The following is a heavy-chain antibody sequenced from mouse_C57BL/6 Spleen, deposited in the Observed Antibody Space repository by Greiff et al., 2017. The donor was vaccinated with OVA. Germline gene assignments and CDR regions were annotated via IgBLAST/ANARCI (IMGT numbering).Heavy chain of an antibody. J-gene: IGHJ2*01. CDR2: INPSSGYT. Sequence: VQLVESGAELARPGASVKMSCKASGYTFTSYTMHWVKQRPGQGLEWIGYINPSSGYTKYNQKFKDKATLTADKSSSTAYMQLSSLTSEDSAVYYCASDLPFDYWGQGTTLTVSS. CDR3: ASDLPFDY. CDR1: GYTFTSYT. V-gene: IGHV1-4*01.